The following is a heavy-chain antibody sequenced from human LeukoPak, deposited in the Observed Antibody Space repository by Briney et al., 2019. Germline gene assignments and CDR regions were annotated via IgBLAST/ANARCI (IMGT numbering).Heavy chain of an antibody. J-gene: IGHJ3*02. CDR1: DGSISSSSYY. CDR2: IYYSGST. D-gene: IGHD7-27*01. CDR3: ARLTGADDAFDI. Sequence: PSETLSLTCTVSDGSISSSSYYWGWIRQPPGKGLEWIGSIYYSGSTYYNASLKSRVTISVDTSKNQFFLKLSSVTVADTAVYYCARLTGADDAFDIWGQGTMVTVSS. V-gene: IGHV4-39*01.